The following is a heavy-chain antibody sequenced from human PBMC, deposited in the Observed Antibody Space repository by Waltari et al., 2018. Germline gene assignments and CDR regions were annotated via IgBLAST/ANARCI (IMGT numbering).Heavy chain of an antibody. CDR1: GGSISSGSYY. CDR2: IYTSGST. D-gene: IGHD6-13*01. Sequence: QVQLQESGPGLVKPSQTLSLTCTVSGGSISSGSYYWSWIRQPAGKGLEWIGYIYTSGSTNYNPSLKRRVTISVDTSKNQFSLKLSSVTAADTAVYYCARYFGSSYLNWGQGTLVTVSS. CDR3: ARYFGSSYLN. J-gene: IGHJ4*02. V-gene: IGHV4-61*09.